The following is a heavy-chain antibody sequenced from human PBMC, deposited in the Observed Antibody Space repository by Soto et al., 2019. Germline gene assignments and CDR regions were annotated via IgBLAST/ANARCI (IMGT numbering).Heavy chain of an antibody. V-gene: IGHV4-34*01. CDR2: INHSGST. D-gene: IGHD3-9*01. CDR1: GGSFSGYY. CDR3: ARTYYDILTGSEIDY. Sequence: PSETLSLTCAVYGGSFSGYYWSWIRQPPGKGLEWIGEINHSGSTNYNPSLKSRVTISVDTSKNQFSLKLSSVTAADTAVYYCARTYYDILTGSEIDYWGQGTLVTVSS. J-gene: IGHJ4*02.